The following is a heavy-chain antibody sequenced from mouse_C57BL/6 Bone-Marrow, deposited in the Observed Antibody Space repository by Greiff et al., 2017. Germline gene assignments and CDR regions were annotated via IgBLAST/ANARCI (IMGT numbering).Heavy chain of an antibody. Sequence: QVQLQQSGAELVRPGTSVTMSCKASGYTFTNYWIGWAKQRPGHGLEWIGDIYPGGGYTNYNEKFKDKATLTADKSSSTAYMQFSSLTSEDSAIYYCARTGDYNYFDYWGQGTTLTVSS. J-gene: IGHJ2*01. V-gene: IGHV1-63*01. CDR3: ARTGDYNYFDY. CDR2: IYPGGGYT. D-gene: IGHD2-4*01. CDR1: GYTFTNYW.